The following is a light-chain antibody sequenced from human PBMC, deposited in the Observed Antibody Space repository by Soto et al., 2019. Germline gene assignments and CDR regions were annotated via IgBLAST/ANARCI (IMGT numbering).Light chain of an antibody. CDR1: SSYIGGYNY. CDR2: QVN. Sequence: QSVLPQPASVSGAPGEWITISFTGASSYIGGYNYVSWFQQHPGKAPKLMIYQVNNRPSGVSIRFSGSKSGSTASLTISGLQAEDEADYYCNSYTSSNTPYVFGTGTKVTVL. V-gene: IGLV2-14*01. CDR3: NSYTSSNTPYV. J-gene: IGLJ1*01.